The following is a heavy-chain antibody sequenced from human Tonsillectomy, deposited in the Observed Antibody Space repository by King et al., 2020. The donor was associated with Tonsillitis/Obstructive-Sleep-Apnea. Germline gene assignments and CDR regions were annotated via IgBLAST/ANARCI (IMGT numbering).Heavy chain of an antibody. CDR3: ARPKGSSRPGEFDP. CDR2: IYPGDSET. V-gene: IGHV5-51*01. Sequence: QLVQSGPEVKKPGESLKISCQGSGSSFSNYWIGWVRQMPGKGLEWMGIIYPGDSETRYSPSFQGQVTISVDKSINTAYLQWSSLKASDTAMYYCARPKGSSRPGEFDPWGQGTLVTVSS. J-gene: IGHJ5*02. D-gene: IGHD1-1*01. CDR1: GSSFSNYW.